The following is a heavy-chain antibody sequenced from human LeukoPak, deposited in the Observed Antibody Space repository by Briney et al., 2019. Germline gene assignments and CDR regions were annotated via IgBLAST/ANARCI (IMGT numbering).Heavy chain of an antibody. D-gene: IGHD6-25*01. V-gene: IGHV4-34*01. CDR3: ARHRGYGQLEFDY. J-gene: IGHJ4*02. CDR1: GGSLSGYY. CDR2: INHSGST. Sequence: SETLSLTCAVYGGSLSGYYWSWIRQPPGKGLEWIGEINHSGSTNYNPSLKSRVTISVDTSKNQFSLKLSSVTAADTAVYYCARHRGYGQLEFDYWGQGTLVTVSS.